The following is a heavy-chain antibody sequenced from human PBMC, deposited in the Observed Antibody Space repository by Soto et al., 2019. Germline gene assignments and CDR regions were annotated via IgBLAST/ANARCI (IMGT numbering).Heavy chain of an antibody. CDR1: GYTFTSSG. V-gene: IGHV1-18*01. Sequence: QVQLVQSGAEVKKPGASVKVSCKASGYTFTSSGISCVRQAPGQGIDWMGWIRAYNGNTNYEPKLQGRVTMTTDTSTSTAYIELRSLRSDDTAVYYCARDRGYSGYGDYWCQGTLVTLSS. D-gene: IGHD5-12*01. J-gene: IGHJ4*02. CDR3: ARDRGYSGYGDY. CDR2: IRAYNGNT.